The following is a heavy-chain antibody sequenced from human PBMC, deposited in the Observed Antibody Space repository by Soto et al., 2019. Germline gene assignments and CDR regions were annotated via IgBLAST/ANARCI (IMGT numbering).Heavy chain of an antibody. CDR1: GFTFDDYA. CDR3: ARFYCSASSCYSVGAFDI. Sequence: GGSLRLSCAASGFTFDDYAMHWVRQAPGKGLEWVALIWFDGSDKYYTESVKGRFTISRDNSKSTLYLQMNSLRAEDTAVYYCARFYCSASSCYSVGAFDIRGQGTMVTVSS. CDR2: IWFDGSDK. D-gene: IGHD2-15*01. V-gene: IGHV3-33*08. J-gene: IGHJ3*02.